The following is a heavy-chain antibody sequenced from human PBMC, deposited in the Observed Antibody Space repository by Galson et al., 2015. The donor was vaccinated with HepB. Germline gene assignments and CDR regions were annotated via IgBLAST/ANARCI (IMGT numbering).Heavy chain of an antibody. Sequence: ETLSLTCTVSGGSISSYYWSWIRQPPGKGLEWIGYIYYSGSTNYNPSLKSRVTISVDTSKNQFSLKLSSVTAADTAVYYCARDRKVRFGEFKGYGMDVWGQGTTVTVSS. D-gene: IGHD3-10*01. V-gene: IGHV4-59*01. CDR3: ARDRKVRFGEFKGYGMDV. J-gene: IGHJ6*02. CDR1: GGSISSYY. CDR2: IYYSGST.